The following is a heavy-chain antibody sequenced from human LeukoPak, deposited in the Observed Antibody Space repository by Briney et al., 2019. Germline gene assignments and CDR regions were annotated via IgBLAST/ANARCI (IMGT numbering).Heavy chain of an antibody. V-gene: IGHV4-59*01. CDR2: IYYSGST. Sequence: LETLSLTCTVSGGSISSYYWSWIRQPPGKGLEWIGYIYYSGSTNYNPSLKSRVTISVDTSKNQFSLKLSSVTAADTAVYYCARASYDFWSGYYTHFDYWGQGTLVTVSS. D-gene: IGHD3-3*01. CDR1: GGSISSYY. CDR3: ARASYDFWSGYYTHFDY. J-gene: IGHJ4*02.